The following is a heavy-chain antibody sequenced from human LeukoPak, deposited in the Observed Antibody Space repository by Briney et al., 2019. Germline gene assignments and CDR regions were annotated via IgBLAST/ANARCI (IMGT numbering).Heavy chain of an antibody. D-gene: IGHD6-6*01. CDR3: ARAGSSSPYYFDY. CDR2: IYSGGST. V-gene: IGHV3-66*01. CDR1: GFTVSSNY. J-gene: IGHJ4*02. Sequence: GGSLRLSCAASGFTVSSNYMSWVRQAPGKGLEWVSVIYSGGSTYYADSVKGRFTISRDNSKNTLYLQMNSLRAEDTAVYYCARAGSSSPYYFDYWGQGTLVTVSS.